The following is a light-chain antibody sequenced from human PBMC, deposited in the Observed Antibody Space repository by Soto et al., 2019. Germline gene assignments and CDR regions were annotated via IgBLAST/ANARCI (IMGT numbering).Light chain of an antibody. CDR3: LVYDSGTWV. Sequence: QAVVTQEPSLTVSPGGTVTLTCGSTGGVATSGQSPYWFQQKPGQAPRTLTSDANKRHSWTPARFSASLLGDKGALTLSGAQPEDEADYFCLVYDSGTWVFGGGTKLTVL. J-gene: IGLJ3*02. V-gene: IGLV7-46*01. CDR2: DAN. CDR1: GGVATSGQS.